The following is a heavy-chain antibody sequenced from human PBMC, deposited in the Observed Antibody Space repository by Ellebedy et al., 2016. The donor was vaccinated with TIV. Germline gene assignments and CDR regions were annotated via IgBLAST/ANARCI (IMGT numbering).Heavy chain of an antibody. CDR2: ISSSGNTI. CDR3: ARLRGYSYGYGDY. V-gene: IGHV3-48*01. J-gene: IGHJ4*02. D-gene: IGHD5-18*01. Sequence: GESLKISCAASGFTFSSYSMNWVRQAPGKGLEWVSYISSSGNTIYYADSVEGRFTISRDNAKNSLYLQMNSLRAEDTAVYYCARLRGYSYGYGDYWGQGTLVTVSS. CDR1: GFTFSSYS.